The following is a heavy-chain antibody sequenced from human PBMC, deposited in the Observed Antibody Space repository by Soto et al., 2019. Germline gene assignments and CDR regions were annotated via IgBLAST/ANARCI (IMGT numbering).Heavy chain of an antibody. D-gene: IGHD3-10*01. CDR1: GYTFTTYA. Sequence: GASVKVSCNASGYTFTTYAMHWVRQAPGQRLEWMGWIHAGNDNTRYSQKFQGRVTLTSDTSASTAYMEISSLRSEDTAVYYCARETLIRGITGFSFWGQGTLVTVSS. CDR2: IHAGNDNT. J-gene: IGHJ4*02. CDR3: ARETLIRGITGFSF. V-gene: IGHV1-3*01.